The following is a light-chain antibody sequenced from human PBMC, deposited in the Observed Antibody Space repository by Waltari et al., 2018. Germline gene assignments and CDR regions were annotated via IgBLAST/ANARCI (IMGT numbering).Light chain of an antibody. J-gene: IGKJ1*01. CDR3: QKYNRAPWT. CDR2: TAS. Sequence: DIQMTQSPSSLSASVGDRVTITCRASQGINNYLAWYQQKPGKGPNLLIYTASTLPSGVPSRFSGSGSGTEFTLTISSLQPEDVATYYCQKYNRAPWTFGQGTKVEIK. V-gene: IGKV1-27*01. CDR1: QGINNY.